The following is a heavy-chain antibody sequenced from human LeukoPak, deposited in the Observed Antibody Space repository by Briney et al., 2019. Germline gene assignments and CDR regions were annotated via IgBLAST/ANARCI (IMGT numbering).Heavy chain of an antibody. CDR2: IIPIFGTA. CDR3: ARAQSPKIAAAGTFYY. D-gene: IGHD6-13*01. V-gene: IGHV1-69*06. CDR1: GGTFSSYA. Sequence: SVKVSCKASGGTFSSYAISWVRQAPGQGLEWMGGIIPIFGTANYAQKFQGRVTITADKSTSTAYMELSSLRSEDTAVYYCARAQSPKIAAAGTFYYWGQGTLVTVSS. J-gene: IGHJ4*02.